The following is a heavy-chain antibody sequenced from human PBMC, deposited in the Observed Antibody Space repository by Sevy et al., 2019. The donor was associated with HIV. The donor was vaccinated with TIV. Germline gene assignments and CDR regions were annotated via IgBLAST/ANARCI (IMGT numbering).Heavy chain of an antibody. J-gene: IGHJ3*02. D-gene: IGHD3-3*02. CDR2: ISGNGENT. Sequence: GGSLRLSCTASEFTFSSHAVSWVRQAPGKGLEWVXAISGNGENTHYADSVRGRFTISRDNFKNTLYLQMNSLRAEDTALYYCARDGRGISAFDIWGQGTMVTVSS. CDR3: ARDGRGISAFDI. V-gene: IGHV3-23*01. CDR1: EFTFSSHA.